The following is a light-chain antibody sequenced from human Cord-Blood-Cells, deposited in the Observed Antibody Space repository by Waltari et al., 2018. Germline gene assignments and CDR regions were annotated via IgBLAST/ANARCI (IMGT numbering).Light chain of an antibody. CDR2: DVS. CDR1: SSDVGGYNY. V-gene: IGLV2-14*01. CDR3: SSYTSSSTLV. Sequence: QSALTQPASVSGSPGQSITISCTGTSSDVGGYNYVSWYQQHPGKAPKLMIYDVSNRPSGVSNRFSGPKSGNTASLTISGLQAEDGADYYCSSYTSSSTLVFGTGTKVTVL. J-gene: IGLJ1*01.